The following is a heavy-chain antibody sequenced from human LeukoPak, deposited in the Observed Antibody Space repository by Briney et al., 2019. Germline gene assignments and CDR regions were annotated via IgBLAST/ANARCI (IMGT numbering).Heavy chain of an antibody. V-gene: IGHV3-23*01. CDR2: ISGSGGST. D-gene: IGHD2-15*01. Sequence: TGGSLRLSCAASGFTFSSYAMNWVRQAPGEGLEWVSGISGSGGSTYYADSMKGRFTISRDNSKNTLYLQMNSLRAEDTAVYYCAKEGDCSGGSCYAAFDYWGQGTLVTVSS. J-gene: IGHJ4*02. CDR1: GFTFSSYA. CDR3: AKEGDCSGGSCYAAFDY.